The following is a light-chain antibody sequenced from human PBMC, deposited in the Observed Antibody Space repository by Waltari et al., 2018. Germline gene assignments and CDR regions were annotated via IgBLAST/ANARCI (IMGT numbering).Light chain of an antibody. J-gene: IGLJ2*01. V-gene: IGLV1-40*01. CDR2: GNN. CDR3: QSYDSSLSGVL. Sequence: QSVLTPPPSVSGAPGPRVTLPCTGRTPTIGAGSGVHWYQQLPGTAPKLLIYGNNNRPSGVPDRFSGSKSGTSASLAITGLQAEDEADYYCQSYDSSLSGVLFGGGTKLTVL. CDR1: TPTIGAGSG.